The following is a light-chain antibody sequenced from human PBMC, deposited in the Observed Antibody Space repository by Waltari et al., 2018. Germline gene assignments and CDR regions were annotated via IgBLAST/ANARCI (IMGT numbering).Light chain of an antibody. Sequence: DIVMTQSPDSLAVSLGKRATINCKSSQSVLYSSNNKNYLAWYQQKPRQPPRLIIYWASTRESGVPERFSGSGSGTDFTLTISSLQAEDVAVYHCQQYYSSPSTFGQGTKVEIK. CDR2: WAS. V-gene: IGKV4-1*01. J-gene: IGKJ1*01. CDR3: QQYYSSPST. CDR1: QSVLYSSNNKNY.